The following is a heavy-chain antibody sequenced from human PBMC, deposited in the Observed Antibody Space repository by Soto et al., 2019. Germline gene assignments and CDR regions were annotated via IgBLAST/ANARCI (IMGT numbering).Heavy chain of an antibody. CDR1: GFTFSSYA. V-gene: IGHV3-23*01. CDR3: AKRIGYEKTSWSYYDSSGWPRVLFDY. Sequence: GGSLRLSCAASGFTFSSYAMSWVRQAPGKGLEWVSAISGSGGSTYYADSVKGRFTISRDNSKNTLYLQMNSLRAEDTAVYYCAKRIGYEKTSWSYYDSSGWPRVLFDYWGQGTLVTVSS. D-gene: IGHD3-22*01. J-gene: IGHJ4*02. CDR2: ISGSGGST.